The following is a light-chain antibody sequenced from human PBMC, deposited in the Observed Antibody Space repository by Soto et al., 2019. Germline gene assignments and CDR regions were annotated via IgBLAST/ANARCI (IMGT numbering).Light chain of an antibody. CDR2: EVT. Sequence: QSALTQPASVSGSPGQSITISCTGTSSDIGVYNYVSWYQQHPGKVPKLIIYEVTNRPSGVSNRFSGSKSGNTASLTISGLQSDDEADYYCGSYTASSTLLFGGGTKVTVL. CDR1: SSDIGVYNY. CDR3: GSYTASSTLL. V-gene: IGLV2-14*01. J-gene: IGLJ2*01.